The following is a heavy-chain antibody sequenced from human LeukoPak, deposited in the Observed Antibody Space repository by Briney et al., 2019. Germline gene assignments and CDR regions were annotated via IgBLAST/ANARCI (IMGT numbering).Heavy chain of an antibody. CDR2: IYYSGST. V-gene: IGHV4-59*01. CDR1: GGSISSYY. Sequence: PSETLSLTCTVSGGSISSYYWSWIRQPPGKGLEWTGYIYYSGSTNYNPSLKSRVTISVDTSKNQFSLKLSSVTAADTAVYYCARDYDYWGQGTLVTVSS. CDR3: ARDYDY. J-gene: IGHJ4*02.